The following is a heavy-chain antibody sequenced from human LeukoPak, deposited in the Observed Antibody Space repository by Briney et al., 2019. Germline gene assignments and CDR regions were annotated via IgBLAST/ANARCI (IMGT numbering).Heavy chain of an antibody. Sequence: SQTLSLTCTVSGGSISSGSYYWSWIRQPAGKGLEWIGRIYTSGSTNYNPSLKSRVTISVDTSKNQFSLKLSSVTAADTAVYYCARDMVTDFNWFDPWGQGTLVTVSS. CDR1: GGSISSGSYY. D-gene: IGHD5-18*01. V-gene: IGHV4-61*02. J-gene: IGHJ5*02. CDR3: ARDMVTDFNWFDP. CDR2: IYTSGST.